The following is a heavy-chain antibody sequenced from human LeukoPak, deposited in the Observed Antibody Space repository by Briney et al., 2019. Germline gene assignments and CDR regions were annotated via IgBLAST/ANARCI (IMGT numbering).Heavy chain of an antibody. Sequence: ASVKVSCKASGYTFTGYYMHWVRQAPGQGLEWMGWINPNSGGTNYAQKFQGWVTMTRDTSISTAYMELSRLRSDDTAVYYCARGRLGSSWYSEGDAFDIWGQGTMVTVSS. CDR3: ARGRLGSSWYSEGDAFDI. CDR1: GYTFTGYY. V-gene: IGHV1-2*04. D-gene: IGHD6-13*01. CDR2: INPNSGGT. J-gene: IGHJ3*02.